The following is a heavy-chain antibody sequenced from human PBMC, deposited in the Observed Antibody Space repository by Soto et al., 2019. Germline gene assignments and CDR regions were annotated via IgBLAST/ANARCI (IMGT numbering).Heavy chain of an antibody. CDR2: IWYSASNK. V-gene: IGHV3-33*01. J-gene: IGHJ6*03. CDR1: GFTFSTYG. Sequence: QVQLVESGGGVVQPGRSLRVSCTASGFTFSTYGMHWVRQAPGKGLEWVAVIWYSASNKYYAEAVKGRFTISRDNSKNALYAQMNSLRAEDTDVFYCAGVLDYGDDPRAYMAVGGKGTTVTVSS. CDR3: AGVLDYGDDPRAYMAV. D-gene: IGHD4-17*01.